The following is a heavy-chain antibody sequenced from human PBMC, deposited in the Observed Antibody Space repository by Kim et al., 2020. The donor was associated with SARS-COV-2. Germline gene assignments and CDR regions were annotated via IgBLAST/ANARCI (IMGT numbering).Heavy chain of an antibody. CDR1: GLTVSSNY. J-gene: IGHJ4*02. Sequence: GGSLRLSCAASGLTVSSNYMSWVRQAPGRGLEWVSVMFSGGSRYYADSVKGRFTISRDNSKNTLYLQMNSLRAEDTAVYYRARDLYYGSGSYYFDYWGQG. CDR2: MFSGGSR. V-gene: IGHV3-53*01. D-gene: IGHD3-10*01. CDR3: ARDLYYGSGSYYFDY.